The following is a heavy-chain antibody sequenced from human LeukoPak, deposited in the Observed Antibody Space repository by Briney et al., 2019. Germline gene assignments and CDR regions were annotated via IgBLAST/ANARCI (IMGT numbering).Heavy chain of an antibody. Sequence: GASVKVSCKASGYTFTSYDINWVRRATGQGLEWMGWMNPNSGNTGYAQKFQGRVTITRNTSISTAYMELSSLRSEDTAVYYCARGQYYYGSGSGDYFDYWGQGTLVTVSS. CDR1: GYTFTSYD. CDR3: ARGQYYYGSGSGDYFDY. CDR2: MNPNSGNT. J-gene: IGHJ4*02. D-gene: IGHD3-10*01. V-gene: IGHV1-8*03.